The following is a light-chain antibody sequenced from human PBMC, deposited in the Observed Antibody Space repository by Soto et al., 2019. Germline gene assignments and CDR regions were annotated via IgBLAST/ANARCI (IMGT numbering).Light chain of an antibody. V-gene: IGKV3D-20*02. CDR3: QQRGNWPS. Sequence: EIVLTQSPGTLSLSPGERATLSCRASQSVSSSSLAWYQQKPGQAPSLLIYGASSRATGIPDRFSGSGSGTDFTLTISSLEPEDFAVYYCQQRGNWPSFGGGTKVDIK. CDR2: GAS. CDR1: QSVSSSS. J-gene: IGKJ4*01.